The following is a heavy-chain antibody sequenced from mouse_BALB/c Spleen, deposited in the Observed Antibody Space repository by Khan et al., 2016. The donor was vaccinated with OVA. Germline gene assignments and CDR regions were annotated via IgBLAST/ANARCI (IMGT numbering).Heavy chain of an antibody. V-gene: IGHV1S137*01. CDR2: ISTDYGDV. D-gene: IGHD1-1*02. Sequence: VQLQESGAELVRPGVSVKISCKGSGYTFTDYAMHWVKQSHAKSLEWIGVISTDYGDVDYSQKFKGKATMTVDRSSSTAYMELARLTSEDSAIYYCASGGKFDYWGQGTLVTVSA. J-gene: IGHJ3*01. CDR1: GYTFTDYA. CDR3: ASGGKFDY.